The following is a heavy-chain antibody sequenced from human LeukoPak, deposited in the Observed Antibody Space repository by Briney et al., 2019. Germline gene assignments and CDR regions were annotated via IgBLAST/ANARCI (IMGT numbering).Heavy chain of an antibody. CDR1: GFTFSDYY. V-gene: IGHV3-11*04. CDR2: ISSGSTI. J-gene: IGHJ6*03. Sequence: GGSLRLSCAASGFTFSDYYMSWIRPAPGKGLEWVSYISSGSTIYYPDSVKGRFTISRDNAKNSLYLQMNSLRAEDTAVYYCARISEYSSSTSSFGGKYYYYYMDVWGKGTTVTVSS. D-gene: IGHD2-2*01. CDR3: ARISEYSSSTSSFGGKYYYYYMDV.